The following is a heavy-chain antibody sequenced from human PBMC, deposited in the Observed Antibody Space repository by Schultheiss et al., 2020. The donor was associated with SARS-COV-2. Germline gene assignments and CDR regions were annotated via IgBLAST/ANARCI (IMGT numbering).Heavy chain of an antibody. J-gene: IGHJ4*02. V-gene: IGHV3-15*01. Sequence: GESLKISCAASGFTFSNAWMNWVRQAPGKGLEWVGRIKSETDGGTTDYAAPVKGRFTISRDDSKNTLYLQMNSLKTKDTAVYYCTTVLAVADSYFDYWGQGTLVTVSS. D-gene: IGHD6-19*01. CDR2: IKSETDGGTT. CDR1: GFTFSNAW. CDR3: TTVLAVADSYFDY.